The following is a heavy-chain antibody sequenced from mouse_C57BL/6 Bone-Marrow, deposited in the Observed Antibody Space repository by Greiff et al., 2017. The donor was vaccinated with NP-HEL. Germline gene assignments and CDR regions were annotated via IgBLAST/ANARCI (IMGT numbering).Heavy chain of an antibody. J-gene: IGHJ4*01. CDR2: IDPETGGT. V-gene: IGHV1-15*01. CDR3: TREGGIYYGFYYAMDY. D-gene: IGHD2-2*01. CDR1: GYTFTDYE. Sequence: QVQLQQSGAELVRPGASVTLSCKASGYTFTDYEMHWVKQTPVHGLEWIGAIDPETGGTAYNQKFKGKAILTADKSSSTAYMELRSLTSEDSAVYYCTREGGIYYGFYYAMDYWGQGTSVTVSS.